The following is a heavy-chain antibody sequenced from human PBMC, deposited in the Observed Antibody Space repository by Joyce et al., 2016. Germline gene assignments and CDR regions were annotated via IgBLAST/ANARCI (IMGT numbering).Heavy chain of an antibody. CDR2: FYSGHTT. D-gene: IGHD3-3*01. J-gene: IGHJ4*02. CDR3: ARLFGFNYYFDY. Sequence: EVQLVESGGGLIQPGGSLRLSCAASGLTVRSNYMNWVRQAPGKRLEEVSLFYSGHTTYYADSVRGRFTISIDESKNTLYLQMTDLRADDTAVYYCARLFGFNYYFDYWGQGTLVTVSS. V-gene: IGHV3-53*01. CDR1: GLTVRSNY.